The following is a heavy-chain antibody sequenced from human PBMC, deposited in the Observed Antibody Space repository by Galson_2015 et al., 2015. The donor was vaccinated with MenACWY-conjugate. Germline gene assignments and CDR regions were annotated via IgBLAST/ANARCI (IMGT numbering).Heavy chain of an antibody. CDR3: ARGTYRNGSSI. CDR1: GFTLMSYN. V-gene: IGHV3-48*04. D-gene: IGHD6-19*01. CDR2: IGNSGSPI. Sequence: SLRLSCAASGFTLMSYNMNWVRQAPGKGLEWISFIGNSGSPIYYADSVKGRFTISRDNAKNSLFLHKNSLRAEDTAVYYCARGTYRNGSSIWGQGTLVTVSS. J-gene: IGHJ4*02.